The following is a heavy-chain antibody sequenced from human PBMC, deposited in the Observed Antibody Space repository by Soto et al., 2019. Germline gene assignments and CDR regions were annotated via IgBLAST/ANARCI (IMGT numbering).Heavy chain of an antibody. Sequence: SETLSLTCTVSGGSISSYYWSWIRQPPGKGLEWISDIYYSGSTNYNPALKSRVTISVDTSKNQLSLKLSSVTAADTAVYYCASSDNYYGMDVWGQGTPVTVSS. D-gene: IGHD1-26*01. CDR3: ASSDNYYGMDV. CDR1: GGSISSYY. J-gene: IGHJ6*02. V-gene: IGHV4-59*01. CDR2: IYYSGST.